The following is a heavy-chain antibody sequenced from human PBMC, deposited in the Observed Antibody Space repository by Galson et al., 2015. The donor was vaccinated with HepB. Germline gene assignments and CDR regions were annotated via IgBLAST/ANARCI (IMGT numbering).Heavy chain of an antibody. CDR2: VSGRTTSA. Sequence: SLRLSCAASGFTFSNRNMNWVRQPPGKGLEWISFVSGRTTSAFYADSVKGRFTISRDNAKDSVYLQMNNLRDEDTAVYYCARGPLGDGDFIGSYAYFDSWGQGTLVTVSS. D-gene: IGHD4-17*01. CDR3: ARGPLGDGDFIGSYAYFDS. V-gene: IGHV3-48*02. J-gene: IGHJ4*02. CDR1: GFTFSNRN.